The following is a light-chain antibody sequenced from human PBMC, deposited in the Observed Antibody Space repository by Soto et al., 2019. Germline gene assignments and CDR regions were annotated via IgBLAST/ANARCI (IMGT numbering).Light chain of an antibody. CDR1: QSVSSNF. CDR3: RQYGYSLGFE. V-gene: IGKV3-20*01. CDR2: GAS. Sequence: EIVLTQSPGTLSLSPGERATLSCRASQSVSSNFLAWYQEKPGQAPRLLIYGASSRATGIPDRFSGSGSGTDFTLTISRLEPEDFAVYYCRQYGYSLGFEFGGGTKV. J-gene: IGKJ4*02.